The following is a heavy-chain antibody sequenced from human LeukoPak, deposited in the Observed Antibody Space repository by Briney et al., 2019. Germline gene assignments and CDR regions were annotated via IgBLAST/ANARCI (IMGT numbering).Heavy chain of an antibody. CDR2: IVPIFGTA. CDR1: GGTFSSYA. Sequence: ASVKVSCKASGGTFSSYAISWVRQAPGQGLEWMGGIVPIFGTANYAQKFQGRVTITTDESTSTAYMELSSLRSEDTAVYYCAKAGPLWELPRIRFDYWGQGILVTVSS. V-gene: IGHV1-69*05. D-gene: IGHD1-26*01. CDR3: AKAGPLWELPRIRFDY. J-gene: IGHJ4*02.